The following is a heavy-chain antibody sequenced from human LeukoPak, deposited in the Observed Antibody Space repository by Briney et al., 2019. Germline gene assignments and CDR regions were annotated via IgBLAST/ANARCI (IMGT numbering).Heavy chain of an antibody. CDR3: AKDHIRGYSGYDPHDY. V-gene: IGHV3-23*01. D-gene: IGHD5-12*01. CDR1: GFTFSSYA. Sequence: QPGGPLRLSCAASGFTFSSYAMSWVRQAPGKGLEWVSAISGSGGSTYYADSVKGRLTISRDNSKNTLYLQMNSLRAEDTAVYYCAKDHIRGYSGYDPHDYWGQGTLVTVSS. J-gene: IGHJ4*02. CDR2: ISGSGGST.